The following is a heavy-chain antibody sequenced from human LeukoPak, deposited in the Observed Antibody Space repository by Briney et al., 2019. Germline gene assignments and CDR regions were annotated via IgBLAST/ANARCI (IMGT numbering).Heavy chain of an antibody. J-gene: IGHJ3*02. CDR1: GGSFSGYY. D-gene: IGHD3-10*01. Sequence: PSETLSLTCAVYGGSFSGYYWSWIRQPPGKGLEWIGYIYYSGSTNYNPSLTSRVTISIDMSKNQFSLKLSSVTAADTAVYYCARDNYYGSGSYYKGYAFDIWGQGTMVTVSS. CDR2: IYYSGST. V-gene: IGHV4-59*01. CDR3: ARDNYYGSGSYYKGYAFDI.